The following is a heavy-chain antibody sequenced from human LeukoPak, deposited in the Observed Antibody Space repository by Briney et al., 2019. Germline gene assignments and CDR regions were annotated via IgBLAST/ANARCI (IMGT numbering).Heavy chain of an antibody. D-gene: IGHD4-23*01. CDR1: GGSFSVYY. CDR2: INHSGST. CDR3: ARGRAYGGNSVRWYLDL. Sequence: SETLSLTCAVYGGSFSVYYWSWIRQPPGKGLEWIGEINHSGSTNYNPSLKSRVTISVDTSKNQFSLKLSSVTAADTAVYFCARGRAYGGNSVRWYLDLWGRGTLVTVSS. J-gene: IGHJ2*01. V-gene: IGHV4-34*01.